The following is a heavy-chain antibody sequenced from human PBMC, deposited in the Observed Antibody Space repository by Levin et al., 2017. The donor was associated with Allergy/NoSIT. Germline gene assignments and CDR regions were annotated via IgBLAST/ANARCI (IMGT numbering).Heavy chain of an antibody. V-gene: IGHV1-18*01. CDR1: GYTFTNYG. D-gene: IGHD3-3*01. Sequence: PAASVKVSCKASGYTFTNYGVSWVRQAPGKGLEWMGWISAYSGNTNSAQKFLGRVTMTTDTSTNTAYMELRSLGSDDTALYYCVRYVPVPGVKIFGVAITSPVSDRDYYGMDVWGQGTTVTVSS. CDR2: ISAYSGNT. J-gene: IGHJ6*02. CDR3: VRYVPVPGVKIFGVAITSPVSDRDYYGMDV.